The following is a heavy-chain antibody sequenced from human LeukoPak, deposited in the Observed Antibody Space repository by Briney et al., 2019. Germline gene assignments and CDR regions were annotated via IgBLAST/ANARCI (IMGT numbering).Heavy chain of an antibody. V-gene: IGHV3-9*01. CDR3: ARGPAAINYYYYMDV. J-gene: IGHJ6*03. D-gene: IGHD2-2*02. Sequence: GGSLRLSCAASGFTFDDYAMHWVRQAPGKGLEWVSGISWNSGSIGYADSVKGRFTISRDNAKNSLYLQMNSLRAEDTAVYYCARGPAAINYYYYMDVWGKGTTVTVSS. CDR1: GFTFDDYA. CDR2: ISWNSGSI.